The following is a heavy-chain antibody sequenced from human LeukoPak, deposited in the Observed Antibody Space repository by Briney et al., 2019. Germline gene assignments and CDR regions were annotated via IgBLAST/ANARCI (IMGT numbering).Heavy chain of an antibody. Sequence: PGGSPRLSCAASGFTFSSYAMHWVRQAPGKGLEYVSAISSNGGSTYYANSVKGRFTISRDNSKNTLYLQMGSLRAEDMAVYYCAKGVITLDYWGQGTLVTVSS. CDR3: AKGVITLDY. V-gene: IGHV3-64*01. D-gene: IGHD3-10*01. CDR1: GFTFSSYA. CDR2: ISSNGGST. J-gene: IGHJ4*02.